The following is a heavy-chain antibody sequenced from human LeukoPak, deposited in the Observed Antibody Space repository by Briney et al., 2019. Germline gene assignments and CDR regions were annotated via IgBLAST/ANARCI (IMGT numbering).Heavy chain of an antibody. CDR3: ARQGSHYGGNGEDAFDI. V-gene: IGHV5-51*01. Sequence: GESLKISCKGFGYSFTNYWIAWVRQMPGKGLEWMGIIYPGDSDTRYSPSFQGQVTISADKSISTAYLQWSSLKASDTAMYYCARQGSHYGGNGEDAFDIWGQGTMVTVSS. J-gene: IGHJ3*02. CDR2: IYPGDSDT. D-gene: IGHD4-23*01. CDR1: GYSFTNYW.